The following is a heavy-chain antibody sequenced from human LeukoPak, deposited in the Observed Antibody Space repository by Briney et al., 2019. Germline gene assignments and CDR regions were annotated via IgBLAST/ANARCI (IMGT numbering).Heavy chain of an antibody. Sequence: GSLRLSCAASGFTFSSYWMSWVRQAPGKGLEWVANIKQDGSEKYYVDSVKGRFTISRDNAKSSLYLQMNSLRAEDTAVYYCARDNYYGSGSPFDYWGQGTLVTVSS. CDR1: GFTFSSYW. J-gene: IGHJ4*02. V-gene: IGHV3-7*01. CDR2: IKQDGSEK. CDR3: ARDNYYGSGSPFDY. D-gene: IGHD3-10*01.